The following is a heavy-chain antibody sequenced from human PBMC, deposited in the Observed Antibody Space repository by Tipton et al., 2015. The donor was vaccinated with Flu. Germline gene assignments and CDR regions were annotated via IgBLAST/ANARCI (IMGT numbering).Heavy chain of an antibody. CDR3: AQARFFYFDS. Sequence: TLSLTCDIYGGSFSAYYWGWIRQSPGKGLEWIGSIYSTGNTFYSPSLESRVSISLDTSKNHFSLKLRSVTAADTATYYCAQARFFYFDSWGQGTLVTVSS. D-gene: IGHD3-10*01. J-gene: IGHJ4*02. CDR2: IYSTGNT. V-gene: IGHV4-34*01. CDR1: GGSFSAYY.